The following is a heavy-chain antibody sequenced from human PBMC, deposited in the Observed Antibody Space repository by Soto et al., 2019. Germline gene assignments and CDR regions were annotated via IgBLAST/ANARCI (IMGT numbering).Heavy chain of an antibody. J-gene: IGHJ4*02. D-gene: IGHD3-10*01. CDR1: GGFIDRNKYY. Sequence: PETLSLSYNVSGGFIDRNKYYLAWLRQSPGKGLEWIGTIYYNGNAYYNPSLKSRVSMSVYTSKNQFPLKLVSVTAADTAVYYCVRHFVAVVIKGWGYWGQGTLVTVS. CDR2: IYYNGNA. V-gene: IGHV4-39*01. CDR3: VRHFVAVVIKGWGY.